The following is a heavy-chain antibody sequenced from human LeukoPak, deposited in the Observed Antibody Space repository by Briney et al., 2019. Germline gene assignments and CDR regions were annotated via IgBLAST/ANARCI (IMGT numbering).Heavy chain of an antibody. J-gene: IGHJ5*02. V-gene: IGHV1-2*02. Sequence: GASVKVSCKASGYTFTGYYMHWVRQAPGQGLEWMGWINPNSGGTNYAQKFQGRVTMTRDTSISTAYMEPSSLTSDDTAVYYCASTGQQLVDGDWFDPWGQGTLVTVSS. D-gene: IGHD6-13*01. CDR1: GYTFTGYY. CDR3: ASTGQQLVDGDWFDP. CDR2: INPNSGGT.